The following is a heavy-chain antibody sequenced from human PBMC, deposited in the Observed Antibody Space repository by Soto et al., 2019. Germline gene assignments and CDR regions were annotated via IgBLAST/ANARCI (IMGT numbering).Heavy chain of an antibody. Sequence: AWMSWVRQAPGKGLEWVGRIRSKTDGGTTEYAAPVKGRFTISRDDSKNTLYLQMNSLKTEDTAVYYCTTLYSGYDYVGYWGQGTLVTVSS. D-gene: IGHD5-12*01. V-gene: IGHV3-15*01. J-gene: IGHJ4*02. CDR3: TTLYSGYDYVGY. CDR2: IRSKTDGGTT. CDR1: AW.